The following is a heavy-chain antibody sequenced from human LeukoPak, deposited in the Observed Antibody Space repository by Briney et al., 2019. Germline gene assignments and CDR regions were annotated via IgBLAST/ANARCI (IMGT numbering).Heavy chain of an antibody. CDR3: ARDPLSSGTPFYY. J-gene: IGHJ4*02. Sequence: GRSLRLSCAASGFTFCSYGMHWVRQAPGKGLGWVAVIRYDGSNKYYADSVKGRFTISRDNSKNTLYLQMNSLRAEDTAVYYCARDPLSSGTPFYYWGQGALGTVSS. CDR1: GFTFCSYG. D-gene: IGHD6-19*01. CDR2: IRYDGSNK. V-gene: IGHV3-33*01.